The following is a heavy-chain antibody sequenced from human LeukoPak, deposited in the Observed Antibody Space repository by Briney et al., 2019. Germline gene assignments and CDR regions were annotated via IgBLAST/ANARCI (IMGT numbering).Heavy chain of an antibody. CDR2: IWYDGINK. J-gene: IGHJ4*02. CDR3: ASTSGWYEPIDY. V-gene: IGHV3-33*01. CDR1: GFTFSSYG. Sequence: GGSLRLSCAASGFTFSSYGVHWVRQAPGKGLEWVAVIWYDGINKYYADSVKGRFTISRDNSKNTLYLQINSLRAEDTAVYYCASTSGWYEPIDYWGQGTLVSVSS. D-gene: IGHD6-19*01.